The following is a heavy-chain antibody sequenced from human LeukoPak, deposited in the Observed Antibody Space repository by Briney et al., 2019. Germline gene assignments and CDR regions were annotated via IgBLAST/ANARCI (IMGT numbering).Heavy chain of an antibody. Sequence: SETLSLTCTVSGASIRTYFWSWFRQPAGKGLEWIGCVHSNGDTYYNPSLESRVTVSMDTSKNQFALNLTSLTAADTAVYYCARDIGLAHWGQGTLVTVSS. J-gene: IGHJ4*02. CDR2: VHSNGDT. CDR1: GASIRTYF. CDR3: ARDIGLAH. V-gene: IGHV4-4*07. D-gene: IGHD3-16*02.